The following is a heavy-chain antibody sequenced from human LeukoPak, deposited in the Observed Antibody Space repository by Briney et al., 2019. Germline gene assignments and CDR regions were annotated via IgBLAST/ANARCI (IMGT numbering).Heavy chain of an antibody. J-gene: IGHJ4*02. CDR2: IKQDGGEK. CDR3: AKSKWVVVPAAIMDY. Sequence: GGSLRLSCAASGFTFSSYWMSWVRQAPGKGLEWVANIKQDGGEKFYVDSVKGRFTISRDNAKNSLYLQMNSLRAEDTAVYYCAKSKWVVVPAAIMDYWGQGTLVTVSS. V-gene: IGHV3-7*03. CDR1: GFTFSSYW. D-gene: IGHD2-2*01.